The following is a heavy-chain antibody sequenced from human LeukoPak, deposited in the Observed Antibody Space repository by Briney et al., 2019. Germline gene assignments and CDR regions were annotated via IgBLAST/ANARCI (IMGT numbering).Heavy chain of an antibody. CDR1: GGSISSYY. D-gene: IGHD2-15*01. Sequence: SETLSLTCTVSGGSISSYYWGWIRQPPGKGPEWIGSIYYSGRSYCNPSLKSRVTLSVDTSKNQFSLKLTSVTAADTAVYYCARVRCSGGSCPYYYYYYYMDVWGKGTTVTVSS. CDR2: IYYSGRS. V-gene: IGHV4-39*07. J-gene: IGHJ6*03. CDR3: ARVRCSGGSCPYYYYYYYMDV.